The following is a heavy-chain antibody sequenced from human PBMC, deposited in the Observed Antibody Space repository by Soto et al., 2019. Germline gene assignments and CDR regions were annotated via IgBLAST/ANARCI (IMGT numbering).Heavy chain of an antibody. CDR1: GDSISSSTYY. J-gene: IGHJ4*01. V-gene: IGHV4-39*01. CDR2: IYSSGST. D-gene: IGHD3-10*01. Sequence: QLQLQESGPGLVKPSETLSLTCTVSGDSISSSTYYWGWIRQPTGKGLEWIVNIYSSGSTFYNPSLKSRGTISVDTSKNKFSLSLISVTAADTAVYYCARRGSGSSFDYWGQGTLVTVSS. CDR3: ARRGSGSSFDY.